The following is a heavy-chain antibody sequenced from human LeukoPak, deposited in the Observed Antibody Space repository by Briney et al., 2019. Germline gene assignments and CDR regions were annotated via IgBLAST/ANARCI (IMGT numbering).Heavy chain of an antibody. D-gene: IGHD3-10*01. CDR1: GYSISSGYY. V-gene: IGHV4-38-2*02. CDR2: IYHSGST. Sequence: SETLSLTCTVSGYSISSGYYWGWIRQPPGKGLEWIGSIYHSGSTYYNPSLKSRVTISVDTSKNQFSLKLSSVTAADTAVYYCARVAYYGSGSYYWGQGTLVTVSS. CDR3: ARVAYYGSGSYY. J-gene: IGHJ4*02.